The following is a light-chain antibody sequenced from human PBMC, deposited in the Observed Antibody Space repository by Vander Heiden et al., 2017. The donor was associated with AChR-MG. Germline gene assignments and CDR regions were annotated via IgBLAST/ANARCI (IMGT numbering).Light chain of an antibody. CDR2: AAS. J-gene: IGKJ1*01. CDR1: QSVSSTY. CDR3: QQYGSSPPWT. V-gene: IGKV3-20*01. Sequence: EIVLTQSPGTLSLSPGERATLSCRASQSVSSTYFAWYQQKPGQAPRVVIYAASRWATGIPDRFSGSGSGTDFTLTISRLEPEDFAVYYCQQYGSSPPWTFGQGTKVEIK.